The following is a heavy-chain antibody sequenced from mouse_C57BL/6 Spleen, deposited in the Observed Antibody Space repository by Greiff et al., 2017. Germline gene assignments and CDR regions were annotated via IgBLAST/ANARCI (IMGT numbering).Heavy chain of an antibody. D-gene: IGHD2-4*01. CDR3: ASCYYDYDAWFAY. CDR2: ISYDDSN. CDR1: GYSITSGYY. J-gene: IGHJ3*01. Sequence: EVQLQESGPGLVKPSQSLSLTCSVTGYSITSGYYWNWIRQFPGNKLEWMGYISYDDSNNYKPSLKNRISITRDTSKNQFFLKLNSVTTEDTATNYCASCYYDYDAWFAYWGQGTLVTVSA. V-gene: IGHV3-6*01.